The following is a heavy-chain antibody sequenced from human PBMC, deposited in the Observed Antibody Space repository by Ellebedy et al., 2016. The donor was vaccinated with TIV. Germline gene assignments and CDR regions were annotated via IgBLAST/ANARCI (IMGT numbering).Heavy chain of an antibody. CDR2: IYYRGSA. CDR1: GGSISSYY. J-gene: IGHJ6*02. CDR3: ARDPTVVGSGDYYYHGMDV. D-gene: IGHD2-2*01. Sequence: GSLRLSCTVSGGSISSYYWSRIRQPPGKGLEWIGYIYYRGSANYNPSLKSRVTISVDTSKNQFSLKLSSVTAADTAVYYCARDPTVVGSGDYYYHGMDVWGQGTTVTVSS. V-gene: IGHV4-59*01.